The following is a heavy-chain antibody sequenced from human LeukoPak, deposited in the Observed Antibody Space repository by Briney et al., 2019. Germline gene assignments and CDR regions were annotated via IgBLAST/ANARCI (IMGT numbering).Heavy chain of an antibody. CDR2: IYYRRST. Sequence: SETLSLTCTVSRGSISRYYWSCIRQPPGKGLEWVWYIYYRRSTNYNPSLKSRVTISVDTSKNQFSLKLRSVKAADKAVYYCARDRVGQELVGRKNYYYYMDVWGKGTTVTISS. V-gene: IGHV4-59*01. J-gene: IGHJ6*03. CDR1: RGSISRYY. D-gene: IGHD6-13*01. CDR3: ARDRVGQELVGRKNYYYYMDV.